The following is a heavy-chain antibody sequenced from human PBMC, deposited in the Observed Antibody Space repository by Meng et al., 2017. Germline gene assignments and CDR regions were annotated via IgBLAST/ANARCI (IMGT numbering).Heavy chain of an antibody. V-gene: IGHV1-69*01. CDR1: GGTFSSYA. J-gene: IGHJ4*02. CDR3: AREGPCGGDCSGFDY. Sequence: QLVQAGAEVKKPGSSVKVSCKASGGTFSSYAISWVRQAPGQGLEWMGGIIPIFGTANYAQKFQGRVTITADESTSTAYMELSSLRSEDTAVYYCAREGPCGGDCSGFDYWGQGTLVTVSS. D-gene: IGHD2-21*02. CDR2: IIPIFGTA.